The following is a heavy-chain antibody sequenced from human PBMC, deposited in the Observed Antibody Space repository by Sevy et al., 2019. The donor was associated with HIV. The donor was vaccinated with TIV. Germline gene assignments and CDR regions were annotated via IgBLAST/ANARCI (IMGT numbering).Heavy chain of an antibody. CDR2: FDPEDGET. CDR1: GYTLTELS. J-gene: IGHJ4*02. CDR3: ATTRDYYDSSGYPFDY. V-gene: IGHV1-24*01. D-gene: IGHD3-22*01. Sequence: ASVKVSCKVSGYTLTELSMHWVRRAPAKGLEWMGTFDPEDGETIYAQKFQGRVSMTEDTSTDTAYMELNSLRSEDTAVYYCATTRDYYDSSGYPFDYWGQGTLVTVSS.